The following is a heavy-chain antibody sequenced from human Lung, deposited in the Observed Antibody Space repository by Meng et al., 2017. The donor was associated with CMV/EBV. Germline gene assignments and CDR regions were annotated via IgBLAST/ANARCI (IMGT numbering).Heavy chain of an antibody. Sequence: GESLKISCAASGFTVSSTYMSWVRQAPGKGLEWVSVIYSGGSTYYADSVKGRFTISRDNTKNTLYLQMNSLRPEDTAVYYCARDIGAWESSSSSDCWGQGTMVTVSS. CDR1: GFTVSSTY. V-gene: IGHV3-53*01. J-gene: IGHJ4*01. CDR2: IYSGGST. D-gene: IGHD6-6*01. CDR3: ARDIGAWESSSSSDC.